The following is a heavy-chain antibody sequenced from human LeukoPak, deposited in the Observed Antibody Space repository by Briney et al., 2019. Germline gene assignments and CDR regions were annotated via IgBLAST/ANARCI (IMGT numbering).Heavy chain of an antibody. CDR3: AKGLAAGSQYFDY. V-gene: IGHV3-23*01. CDR1: GFTFSTYG. J-gene: IGHJ4*02. Sequence: GGSLRLSCAASGFTFSTYGMSWVRQAPGKGLEWVSAVGSDGVNTAYADSVKGRFTISRDNSKNTLYLQLNSLRAEDTAVYYCAKGLAAGSQYFDYWGQGTLVTVSS. CDR2: VGSDGVNT. D-gene: IGHD6-25*01.